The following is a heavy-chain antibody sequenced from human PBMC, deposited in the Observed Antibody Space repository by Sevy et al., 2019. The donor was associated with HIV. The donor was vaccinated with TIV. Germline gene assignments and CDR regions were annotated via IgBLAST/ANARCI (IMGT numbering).Heavy chain of an antibody. Sequence: GGSLRLSCAASGFTFDDYAMHWVRQAPGKGLEWVSGISWNRGSIGYADSVKGRFTISRDNAKNSLYLQMNSLRAEDTALYYCAKDWAATNYCYMDVWGKGTTVTVSS. V-gene: IGHV3-9*01. D-gene: IGHD1-7*01. CDR2: ISWNRGSI. CDR1: GFTFDDYA. J-gene: IGHJ6*03. CDR3: AKDWAATNYCYMDV.